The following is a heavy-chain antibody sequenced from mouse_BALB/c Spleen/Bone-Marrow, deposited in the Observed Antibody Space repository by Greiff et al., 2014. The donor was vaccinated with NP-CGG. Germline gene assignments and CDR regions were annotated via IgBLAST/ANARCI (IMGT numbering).Heavy chain of an antibody. Sequence: VQLKQSGPELEKPGASVKISCKASGYSFTGYNMNWVKQSDGRSLEWIGNIDPYYGGTSYNQKFRGKATLTVDKPSSTAYMQLTSLTSEDSAVYYCARNHFGSNSLGYRGQGTLVTVSA. V-gene: IGHV1S135*01. J-gene: IGHJ3*01. CDR2: IDPYYGGT. D-gene: IGHD1-1*01. CDR1: GYSFTGYN. CDR3: ARNHFGSNSLGY.